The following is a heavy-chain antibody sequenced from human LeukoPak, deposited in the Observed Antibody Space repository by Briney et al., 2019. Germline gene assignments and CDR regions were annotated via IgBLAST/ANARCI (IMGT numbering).Heavy chain of an antibody. V-gene: IGHV3-21*01. D-gene: IGHD5-18*01. Sequence: KPGGSLRLSCAASGFTFSSYSMNWVRQAPGKGLEWVSSISSSSSYIYYADSVKGRFTISRDNAKNSLYLQMNSLRAEDAAVYYCAILSVDTAMVTAWFVPWGQGTLVTVSS. J-gene: IGHJ5*02. CDR1: GFTFSSYS. CDR2: ISSSSSYI. CDR3: AILSVDTAMVTAWFVP.